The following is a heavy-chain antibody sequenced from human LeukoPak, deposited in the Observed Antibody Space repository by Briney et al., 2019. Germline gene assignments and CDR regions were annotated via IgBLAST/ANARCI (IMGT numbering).Heavy chain of an antibody. J-gene: IGHJ6*03. V-gene: IGHV4-4*07. CDR3: ARTYCGGDCRGYYYHYYMDV. CDR2: IYTSGST. D-gene: IGHD2-21*02. CDR1: VGSISSYY. Sequence: SETLSLTCTVSVGSISSYYWSWIRQPAGKGLEWIGRIYTSGSTKYNPSLKSRVTTSVDRSKNQFSLKLRSVTAADTAVYYCARTYCGGDCRGYYYHYYMDVWGKGTTVTISS.